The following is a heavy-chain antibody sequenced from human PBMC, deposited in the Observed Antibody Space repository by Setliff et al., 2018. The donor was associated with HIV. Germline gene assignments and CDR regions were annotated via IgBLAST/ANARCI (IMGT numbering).Heavy chain of an antibody. J-gene: IGHJ3*02. D-gene: IGHD6-13*01. V-gene: IGHV3-21*01. Sequence: GGSLRLSCAASGFTFRNFSMNWVRQAPGKGLEWVSSISSSSSYIYYADSVKGRFTISRDNAKKSLYLQMNSLRAEDTAVYYCARATAAWDDAFDIWGQGTMVTVSS. CDR3: ARATAAWDDAFDI. CDR2: ISSSSSYI. CDR1: GFTFRNFS.